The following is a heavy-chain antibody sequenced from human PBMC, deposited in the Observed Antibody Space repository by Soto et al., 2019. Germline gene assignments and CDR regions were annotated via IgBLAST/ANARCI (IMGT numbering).Heavy chain of an antibody. Sequence: QVQLVQSGAEVKKPGSSVKVSCKASGGTFSSYAITWVRQAPGQGLEWMGGIIPIFGTANYAQKFQGRVTITADESTSTAYMELSSRRSEDTAVYYCARDRGPGSGYYPYWFDPWGQGTLVTVSS. D-gene: IGHD3-22*01. J-gene: IGHJ5*02. CDR3: ARDRGPGSGYYPYWFDP. CDR2: IIPIFGTA. CDR1: GGTFSSYA. V-gene: IGHV1-69*12.